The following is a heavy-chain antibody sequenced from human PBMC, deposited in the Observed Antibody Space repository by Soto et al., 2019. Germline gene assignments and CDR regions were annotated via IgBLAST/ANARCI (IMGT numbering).Heavy chain of an antibody. CDR3: ATSYGSGYRAFDF. J-gene: IGHJ4*02. CDR2: VNPILSMS. V-gene: IGHV1-69*02. D-gene: IGHD3-10*01. Sequence: SVKVSCKASGDTLNFYSINWVRQAPGLGLEWMGRVNPILSMSNYAQRFQGRVTMTADKSTSTAYMELSGLRSEDTAIYYCATSYGSGYRAFDFWGQGALVTVSS. CDR1: GDTLNFYS.